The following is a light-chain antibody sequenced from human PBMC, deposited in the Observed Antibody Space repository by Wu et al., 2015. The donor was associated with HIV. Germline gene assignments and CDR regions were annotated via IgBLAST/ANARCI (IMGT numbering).Light chain of an antibody. V-gene: IGKV3-20*01. CDR3: QQYGGSSPT. CDR1: ESIGSSS. J-gene: IGKJ5*01. CDR2: GAS. Sequence: EMVLTQSPGTLSLSPGERATLSCRVSESIGSSSLAWYQQKPGQAPRLLIYGASSRATGIPDRLSGSGSGADFTLTIAKVEPDDFAIYHCQQYGGSSPTFGQGTRLDIK.